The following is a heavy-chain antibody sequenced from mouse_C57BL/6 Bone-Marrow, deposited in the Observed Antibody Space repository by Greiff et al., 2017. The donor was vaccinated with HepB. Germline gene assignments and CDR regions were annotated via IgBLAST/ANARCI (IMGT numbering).Heavy chain of an antibody. J-gene: IGHJ1*03. Sequence: EVHLVESEGGLVQPGSSMKLSCTASGFTFSDYYMAWVRQVPEKGLEWVANINYDGSSTYYLDSLKSRFIISRDNAKNILYLQMSSLKSEDTATYYGARERLRRSSYWYFDVWGTGTTVTVSS. D-gene: IGHD2-4*01. CDR3: ARERLRRSSYWYFDV. CDR2: INYDGSST. V-gene: IGHV5-16*01. CDR1: GFTFSDYY.